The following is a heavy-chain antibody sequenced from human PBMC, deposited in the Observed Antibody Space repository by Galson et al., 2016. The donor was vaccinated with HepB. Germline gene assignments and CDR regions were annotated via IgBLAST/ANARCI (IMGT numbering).Heavy chain of an antibody. J-gene: IGHJ6*02. CDR3: ARGDLNYYYALDV. CDR2: ISAYNGNT. CDR1: GYTFTSYG. V-gene: IGHV1-18*01. D-gene: IGHD3-3*01. Sequence: SVKASCKASGYTFTSYGISWVRQAPGQGLEWMGWISAYNGNTNYAQKLQGRVTMTTDTSTSTVYMELRSLRSDDTAVYFCARGDLNYYYALDVWGQGTTVTVS.